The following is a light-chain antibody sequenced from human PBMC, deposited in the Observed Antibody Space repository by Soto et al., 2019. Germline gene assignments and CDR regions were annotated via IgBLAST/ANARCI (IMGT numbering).Light chain of an antibody. CDR1: SSNIGKNT. J-gene: IGLJ1*01. CDR2: ANN. V-gene: IGLV1-44*01. CDR3: AAWDDTLSGYV. Sequence: QSVLTQPPSASGTPGQRVTVSCSGSSSNIGKNTVNWYQQFPGTAPKLLIHANNLRPSGVPDRFSGSKSGTSASLAISGLQSEDEAEYYCAAWDDTLSGYVFGTGTKVTVL.